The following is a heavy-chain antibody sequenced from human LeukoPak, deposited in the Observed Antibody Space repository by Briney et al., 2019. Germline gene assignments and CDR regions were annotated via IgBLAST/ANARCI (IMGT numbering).Heavy chain of an antibody. CDR2: ISYDGSSN. Sequence: PGGSLRLSCAASGFTFNTYALHWVRQAPGKGLEWVAVISYDGSSNYYADSVKGRFTISGDNSKNTLYLQMNSLRAEDTAVYYCARDPANSWAMDVWGQGTTVTVSS. D-gene: IGHD4-23*01. J-gene: IGHJ6*02. CDR1: GFTFNTYA. V-gene: IGHV3-30-3*01. CDR3: ARDPANSWAMDV.